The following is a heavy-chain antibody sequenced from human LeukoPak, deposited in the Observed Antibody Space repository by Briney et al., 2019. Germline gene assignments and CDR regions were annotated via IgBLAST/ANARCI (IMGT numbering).Heavy chain of an antibody. CDR3: AKDPPPYYYGSGSPKYFDY. J-gene: IGHJ4*02. Sequence: PGGSLRLSCAASGFTFSSYAMSWVRQAPGKGLEWVSAISGSGGSTYYADSVKGRFTISRDNSKNTLYLQMNSLRAEDTAVYYCAKDPPPYYYGSGSPKYFDYWGQGTLVTVSS. D-gene: IGHD3-10*01. CDR2: ISGSGGST. V-gene: IGHV3-23*01. CDR1: GFTFSSYA.